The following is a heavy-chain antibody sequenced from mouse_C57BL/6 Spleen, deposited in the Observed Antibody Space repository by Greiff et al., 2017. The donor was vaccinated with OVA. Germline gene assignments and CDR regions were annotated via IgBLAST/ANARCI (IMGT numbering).Heavy chain of an antibody. Sequence: EVHLVESGAELVRPGASVKLSCKASGYTFTDYNMNWVKQSNGKSLEWIGVINPNYGTTSYNQKFKGKATLTVDQSSSTAYMQLNSLTSEDSAVYYCARGELTGTEDWYFDVWGTGTTVTVSS. D-gene: IGHD4-1*01. J-gene: IGHJ1*03. CDR1: GYTFTDYN. CDR3: ARGELTGTEDWYFDV. V-gene: IGHV1-39*01. CDR2: INPNYGTT.